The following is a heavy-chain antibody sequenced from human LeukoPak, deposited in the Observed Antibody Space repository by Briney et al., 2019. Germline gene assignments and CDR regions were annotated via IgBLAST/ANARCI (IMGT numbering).Heavy chain of an antibody. Sequence: GGSLGLDCEAAGFTYTNYWMIWTRQDPGEGLEWVANIKQDGRERYYVDLVKGRFTISRADAKNLMYMQINSQRADDTAVYYCARDAYIDRYFDYWGQGTLVTVSS. D-gene: IGHD3-22*01. J-gene: IGHJ4*02. CDR1: GFTYTNYW. CDR3: ARDAYIDRYFDY. CDR2: IKQDGRER. V-gene: IGHV3-7*01.